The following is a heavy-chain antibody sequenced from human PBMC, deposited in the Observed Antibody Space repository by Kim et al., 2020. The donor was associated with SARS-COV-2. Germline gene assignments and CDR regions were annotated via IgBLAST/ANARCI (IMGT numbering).Heavy chain of an antibody. CDR3: ARGPRITMIVVVITTDNWFDP. CDR1: GYTFTSYG. V-gene: IGHV1-18*04. CDR2: ISAYNGNT. J-gene: IGHJ5*02. D-gene: IGHD3-22*01. Sequence: ASVKVSCKASGYTFTSYGISWVRQAPGQGLEWMGWISAYNGNTNNAQKLQGRVTMTTETSTSTAYMELRNLRSDDTAVYYCARGPRITMIVVVITTDNWFDPWGQGTLVTVYS.